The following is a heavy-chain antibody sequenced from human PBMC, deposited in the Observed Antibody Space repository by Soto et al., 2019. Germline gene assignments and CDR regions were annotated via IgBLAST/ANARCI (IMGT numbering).Heavy chain of an antibody. CDR1: GFTFSSYG. CDR2: IWYDGSNK. J-gene: IGHJ3*02. V-gene: IGHV3-33*01. CDR3: ARGPSPYYYDSSGYPTDAFDI. D-gene: IGHD3-22*01. Sequence: PWGSLRLSCAASGFTFSSYGMHWVRQAPGKGLEWVAVIWYDGSNKYYADSVKGRFTISRDNSKNTLYLQMNSLRAEDTAVYYCARGPSPYYYDSSGYPTDAFDIWGQGTMVTVSS.